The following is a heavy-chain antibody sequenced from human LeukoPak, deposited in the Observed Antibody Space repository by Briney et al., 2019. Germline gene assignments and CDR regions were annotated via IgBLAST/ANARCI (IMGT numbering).Heavy chain of an antibody. J-gene: IGHJ4*02. CDR1: GGSISSYY. CDR3: ARGPYFDY. Sequence: PSETLSLTCTVSGGSISSYYWNWIRQPPGKGLEWIGYIFSSGSTNYNPSLRSRVTISVDTSKNQFSLKLSSVTAADTAVYYCARGPYFDYWGQGTLVTVSS. CDR2: IFSSGST. V-gene: IGHV4-59*01.